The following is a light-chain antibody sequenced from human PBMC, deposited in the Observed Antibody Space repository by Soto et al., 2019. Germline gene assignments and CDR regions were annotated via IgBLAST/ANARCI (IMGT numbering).Light chain of an antibody. CDR2: EGS. J-gene: IGLJ3*02. V-gene: IGLV2-23*01. CDR1: SSDVGSYNL. CDR3: CSYAGSSTWV. Sequence: QSALTQPASVSGSPGQSITISCTGTSSDVGSYNLVAWYQQHPGKAPKLMIYEGSKRPSGVSNRFSGSKSGNTASLTISGLQADDEADYYCCSYAGSSTWVFGGGTKPTVL.